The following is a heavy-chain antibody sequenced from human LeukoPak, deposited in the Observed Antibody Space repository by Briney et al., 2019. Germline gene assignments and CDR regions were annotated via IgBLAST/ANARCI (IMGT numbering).Heavy chain of an antibody. CDR2: INTNTGNP. CDR1: GYTFTSYA. J-gene: IGHJ6*02. CDR3: ARDAQYCSSTSCYYYGMDV. D-gene: IGHD2-2*01. Sequence: GASVKVSCTASGYTFTSYAMNWVRQAPGQGLEWMGWINTNTGNPTYAQGFTGRFVFSLDTSVSTAYLQISSLKAEDTAVYYCARDAQYCSSTSCYYYGMDVWGQGTTVTVSS. V-gene: IGHV7-4-1*02.